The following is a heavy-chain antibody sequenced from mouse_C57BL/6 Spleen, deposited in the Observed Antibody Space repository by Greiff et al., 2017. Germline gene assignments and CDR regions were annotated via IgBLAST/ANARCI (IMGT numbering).Heavy chain of an antibody. D-gene: IGHD2-4*01. J-gene: IGHJ3*01. V-gene: IGHV5-4*03. CDR2: ISDGGSYT. Sequence: EVKVVESGGGLVKPGGSLKLSCAASGFTFSSYAMSWVRQTPEKRLEWVATISDGGSYTYYPDNVKGRFTISRDNAKNNLYLQMSHLKSEDTAMYYCARYDYDWFAYWGQGTLVTVSA. CDR3: ARYDYDWFAY. CDR1: GFTFSSYA.